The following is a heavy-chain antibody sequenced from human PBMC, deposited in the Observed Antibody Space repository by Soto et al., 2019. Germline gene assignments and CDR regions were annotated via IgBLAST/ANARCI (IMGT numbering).Heavy chain of an antibody. V-gene: IGHV4-34*01. J-gene: IGHJ6*02. Sequence: PSETLSLTCAVYGGSFSGYYWSWIRQPPGKGLEWIGEINHSGSTNYNPSLKSRVTISVDTSKNQFSLKLSSVTAADTAVYYCARAAEIVVVPAAISYYYYGMDVWGQGTTVTSP. D-gene: IGHD2-2*02. CDR3: ARAAEIVVVPAAISYYYYGMDV. CDR2: INHSGST. CDR1: GGSFSGYY.